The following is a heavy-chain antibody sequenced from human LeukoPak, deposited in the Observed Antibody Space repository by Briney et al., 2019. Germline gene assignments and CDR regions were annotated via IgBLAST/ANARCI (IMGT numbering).Heavy chain of an antibody. V-gene: IGHV3-48*03. D-gene: IGHD4/OR15-4a*01. CDR2: ISSSGSTK. Sequence: PGGSLRLSCATSGFTFSGYEMNWVRQAPGKGLEWVSYISSSGSTKLYADSVKGRFAISRDNAKNSLYLQMNSLRAEDTAVYYCTTVGAGNYYVMELWGQGPRVTVSS. CDR1: GFTFSGYE. CDR3: TTVGAGNYYVMEL. J-gene: IGHJ6*02.